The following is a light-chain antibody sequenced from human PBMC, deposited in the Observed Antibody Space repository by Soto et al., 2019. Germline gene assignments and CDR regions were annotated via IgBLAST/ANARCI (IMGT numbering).Light chain of an antibody. CDR3: QTWGTGIQV. J-gene: IGLJ2*01. V-gene: IGLV4-69*01. CDR1: SGHSSYA. CDR2: LNSDGSH. Sequence: QSMLTQSPSASATLGASVKLTCTLSSGHSSYAIAWHQQQPEKGPRYLMKLNSDGSHSKGDGIPDRFSGSSSGAERYLTISSLQSEDEADYYCQTWGTGIQVFGGGTKLTV.